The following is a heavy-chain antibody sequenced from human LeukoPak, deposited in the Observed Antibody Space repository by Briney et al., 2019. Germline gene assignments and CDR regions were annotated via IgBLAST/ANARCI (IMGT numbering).Heavy chain of an antibody. CDR3: ARLAVAIAVAAPFDY. D-gene: IGHD6-19*01. Sequence: PSETLSLTCAVYGGSFSGYYWSWIRQSPGKGLEWIGEINHSGSTNYNPSLKSRVTISVDTSKNQFSLKLSSVTAADTAMYYCARLAVAIAVAAPFDYWGQGTLVTVSS. J-gene: IGHJ4*02. CDR2: INHSGST. V-gene: IGHV4-34*01. CDR1: GGSFSGYY.